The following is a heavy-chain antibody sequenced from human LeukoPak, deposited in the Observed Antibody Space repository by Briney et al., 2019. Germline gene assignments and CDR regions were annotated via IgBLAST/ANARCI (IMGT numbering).Heavy chain of an antibody. D-gene: IGHD3-22*01. V-gene: IGHV4-4*02. CDR3: ARGRNSSGYYDDAFDI. CDR2: IYHSGST. CDR1: GGSISSSNW. J-gene: IGHJ3*02. Sequence: SETLSLTCTVSGGSISSSNWWSWVRQPPGKGLEWIGEIYHSGSTNYNPSLKSRVTISVDKSKNQFSLKLSSVTAADTAVYYCARGRNSSGYYDDAFDIWGQGTMVTVSS.